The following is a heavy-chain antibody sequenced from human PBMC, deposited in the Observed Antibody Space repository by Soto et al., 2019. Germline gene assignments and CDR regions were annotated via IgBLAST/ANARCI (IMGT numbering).Heavy chain of an antibody. CDR3: ARSGQVAAAEIYYYMDV. V-gene: IGHV1-69*02. D-gene: IGHD6-13*01. J-gene: IGHJ6*03. Sequence: GASVKVSCKASGGTFSSYTISWVRQAPGQGLEWMGRIIPILGIANYAQKFQGRVTITADKSTSTAYMELRSLRSEDTAVYYCARSGQVAAAEIYYYMDVWGKGTTVTVSS. CDR2: IIPILGIA. CDR1: GGTFSSYT.